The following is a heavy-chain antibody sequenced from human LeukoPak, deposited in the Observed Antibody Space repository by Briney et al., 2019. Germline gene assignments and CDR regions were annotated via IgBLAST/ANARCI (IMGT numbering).Heavy chain of an antibody. J-gene: IGHJ5*02. CDR2: ISYDGGNR. CDR1: GFTFSSYG. V-gene: IGHV3-30*19. Sequence: GRSLRLSCAASGFTFSSYGMHWVRQAPGKGLEWVAVISYDGGNRYSADSVKGRFTISRDNLKNTLFLQMNSLRSEDTAVYYCAGGMLSSGAMTWGQGTLVTVSS. CDR3: AGGMLSSGAMT. D-gene: IGHD3-10*01.